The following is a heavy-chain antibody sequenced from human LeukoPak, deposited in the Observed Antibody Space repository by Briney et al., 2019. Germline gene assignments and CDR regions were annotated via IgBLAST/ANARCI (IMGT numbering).Heavy chain of an antibody. Sequence: PSETLSLTCTVSGGSISSSSYYWGWIRQPPGKGLEWIGSIYYSGSTYYNPSLKSRVTISVDTSKNQFSLKLSSVTAADTAVYYCARVEYYYDSSGPQSSGYYYYMDVWGKGTTVTVSS. J-gene: IGHJ6*03. CDR1: GGSISSSSYY. CDR2: IYYSGST. D-gene: IGHD3-22*01. V-gene: IGHV4-39*07. CDR3: ARVEYYYDSSGPQSSGYYYYMDV.